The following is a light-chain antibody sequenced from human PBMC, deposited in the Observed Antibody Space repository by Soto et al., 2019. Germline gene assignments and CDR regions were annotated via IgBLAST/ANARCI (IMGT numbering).Light chain of an antibody. CDR2: KAS. CDR3: QHYNSYSEA. CDR1: QTISSW. V-gene: IGKV1-5*03. J-gene: IGKJ1*01. Sequence: DIQMTQYTSTLSGSVGDRVTITCRASQTISSWFACYQQKPGKAPKLLIYKASTLKSGVPSRFSGSGSGTEFTLTISSLQPDDFATYYCQHYNSYSEAFGQGTKVDI.